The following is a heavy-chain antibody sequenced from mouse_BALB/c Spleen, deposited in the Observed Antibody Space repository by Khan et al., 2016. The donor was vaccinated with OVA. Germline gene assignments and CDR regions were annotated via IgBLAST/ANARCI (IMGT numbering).Heavy chain of an antibody. CDR3: ARSLYYSDSYAMDY. Sequence: EVQLQESGPGLVKPSQSLSLTCTVTGYSITSDFAWNWIRQFPGNKLEWMGYISSTGSTSYSPSLKSRISITRDTSKNPFFLHLNSVTTEDTATYYCARSLYYSDSYAMDYWGQGTSVTVSS. CDR1: GYSITSDFA. CDR2: ISSTGST. V-gene: IGHV3-2*02. D-gene: IGHD2-13*01. J-gene: IGHJ4*01.